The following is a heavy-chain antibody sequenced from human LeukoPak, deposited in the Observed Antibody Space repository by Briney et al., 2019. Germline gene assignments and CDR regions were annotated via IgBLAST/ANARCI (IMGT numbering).Heavy chain of an antibody. V-gene: IGHV3-23*01. CDR2: ISGSGGST. J-gene: IGHJ4*02. CDR3: AKDLRRLSSGTGFDY. D-gene: IGHD3-22*01. CDR1: GGSISSGGYY. Sequence: LSLTCTVSGGSISSGGYYWSWVRQAPGKGLEWVSAISGSGGSTYYADSVKGRFTISRDNSKNTLYLQMNSLRAEDTAVYYCAKDLRRLSSGTGFDYWGQGTLVTVSS.